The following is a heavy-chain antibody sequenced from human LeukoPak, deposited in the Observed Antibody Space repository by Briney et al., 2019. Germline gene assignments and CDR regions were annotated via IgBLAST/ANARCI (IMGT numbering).Heavy chain of an antibody. CDR1: GFTFSSYS. V-gene: IGHV3-48*01. J-gene: IGHJ4*02. Sequence: QSGGSLRLSCAASGFTFSSYSMNWVRQAPGKGLEWVSYISSSSSTIYYADSVKGRFTISRDNAKNSLYLQMNSLRAEDTAVYYCAKGWRVVVAATLDYFDYWGQGTLVTVSS. CDR2: ISSSSSTI. D-gene: IGHD2-15*01. CDR3: AKGWRVVVAATLDYFDY.